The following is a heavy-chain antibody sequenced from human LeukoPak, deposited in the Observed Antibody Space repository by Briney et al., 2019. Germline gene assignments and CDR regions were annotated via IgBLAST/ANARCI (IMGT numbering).Heavy chain of an antibody. J-gene: IGHJ5*02. V-gene: IGHV6-1*01. CDR2: TYYRSKWYN. CDR3: AVAAAGTYWFDP. CDR1: GDSFSSNSAA. Sequence: SQSLSLTCAIPGDSFSSNSAAWNWIRQSPSRGLEWLGRTYYRSKWYNDYAVSVKSRITINPDTSKNQFSLQLNSVTPEDTAVYYCAVAAAGTYWFDPWGQGTLVTVSS. D-gene: IGHD6-13*01.